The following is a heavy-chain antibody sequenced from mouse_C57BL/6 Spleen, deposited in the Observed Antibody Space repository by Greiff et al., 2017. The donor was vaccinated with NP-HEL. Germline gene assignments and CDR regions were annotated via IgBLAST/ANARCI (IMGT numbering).Heavy chain of an antibody. V-gene: IGHV2-2*01. D-gene: IGHD1-1*01. CDR1: GFSLTSYG. J-gene: IGHJ4*01. CDR2: IWSGGST. CDR3: ARPDGSSYYYAMDY. Sequence: VKLVESGPGLVQPSQSLSITCTVSGFSLTSYGVHWVRQSPGKGLEWLGVIWSGGSTDYNAAFISRLSISKDNSKSQVFLKMNSLQADDTAIYYCARPDGSSYYYAMDYWGQGTSVTVSS.